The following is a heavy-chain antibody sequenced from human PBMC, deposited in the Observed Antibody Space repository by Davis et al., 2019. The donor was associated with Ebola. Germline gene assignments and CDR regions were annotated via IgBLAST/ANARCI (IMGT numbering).Heavy chain of an antibody. CDR1: VITFSSYA. CDR2: ISGSGGTT. Sequence: GGSLRLSCADSVITFSSYAMTWVRQAPGKGLEWVSAISGSGGTTYYAGSVKGRFTISRDNAKNSMFLQMNSLRAEDTAVYYCVKQSDNSGWNPLYAWLGAMDVWGKGTTVTVSS. V-gene: IGHV3-23*01. J-gene: IGHJ6*04. CDR3: VKQSDNSGWNPLYAWLGAMDV. D-gene: IGHD6-19*01.